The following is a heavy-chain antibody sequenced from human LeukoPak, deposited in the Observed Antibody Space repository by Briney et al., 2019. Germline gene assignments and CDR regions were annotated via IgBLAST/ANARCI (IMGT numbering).Heavy chain of an antibody. Sequence: SETLSLTCTVSGGSISNHYWSWIRQPAGKGLEWIGRIYTSGSTNYNPSLKSRVTMSVDTSKNQFSLKLSSVTAADTAVYYCARSGQWELLLGYFDYWGQGTLVTVSS. CDR2: IYTSGST. V-gene: IGHV4-4*07. CDR3: ARSGQWELLLGYFDY. J-gene: IGHJ4*02. D-gene: IGHD1-26*01. CDR1: GGSISNHY.